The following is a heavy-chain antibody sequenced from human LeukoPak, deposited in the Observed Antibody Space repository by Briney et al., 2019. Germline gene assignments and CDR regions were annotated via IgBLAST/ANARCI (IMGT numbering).Heavy chain of an antibody. V-gene: IGHV3-7*01. CDR1: GFTFKKYW. Sequence: GGSLRLSCAASGFTFKKYWMNWVRQVPGNGLVCLANIKEDGSETYYADSVKGRFTICRDNPKNLLFLQINSLRVEDTAVYYCARETPRRGETRDGYRWGQGTLVTVSS. CDR3: ARETPRRGETRDGYR. D-gene: IGHD5-24*01. J-gene: IGHJ4*02. CDR2: IKEDGSET.